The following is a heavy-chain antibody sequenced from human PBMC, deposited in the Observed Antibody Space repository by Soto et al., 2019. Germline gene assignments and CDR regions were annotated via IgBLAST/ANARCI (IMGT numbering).Heavy chain of an antibody. V-gene: IGHV3-15*07. J-gene: IGHJ6*02. CDR1: DFSISNAW. D-gene: IGHD2-15*01. Sequence: EVQLVESGGGLVKPGGSLRLSCAASDFSISNAWMNWVRQAPGKGLGWVGRVKRKIGGETTDYAAPVKGRFTISRDDSNNMLYLQMNSLKADDTAVYYCTTGSVEGVWGQGTTVTVSS. CDR3: TTGSVEGV. CDR2: VKRKIGGETT.